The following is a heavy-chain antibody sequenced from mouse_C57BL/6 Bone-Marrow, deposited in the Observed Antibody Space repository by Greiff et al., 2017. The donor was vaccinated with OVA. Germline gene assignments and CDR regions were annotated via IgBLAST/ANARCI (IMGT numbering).Heavy chain of an antibody. V-gene: IGHV1-53*01. CDR2: INPSNGGT. CDR3: ARWRYYGSSRYAMDY. D-gene: IGHD1-1*01. CDR1: GYTFTSYW. J-gene: IGHJ4*01. Sequence: VQLQQPGTELVQPGASVKLSCKASGYTFTSYWMHWVKQRPGQGLEWIGNINPSNGGTNYNEKFKSKATLTVDKSSSTAYMQLSSLTSEDSAVYYCARWRYYGSSRYAMDYWGQGTSVTVSS.